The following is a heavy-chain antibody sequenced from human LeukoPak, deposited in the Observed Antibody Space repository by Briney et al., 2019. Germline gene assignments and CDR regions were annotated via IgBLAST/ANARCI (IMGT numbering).Heavy chain of an antibody. CDR2: IWYDGSNK. J-gene: IGHJ4*02. CDR3: AKDTGYYDSSGYNFDY. V-gene: IGHV3-33*06. Sequence: GGSLRLSCAASGFTFSSYGMHWVRQAPGKGLEWVAVIWYDGSNKYYADSVKGRFTISRDNSKNTLYLQMNSLRAEDTAVYYCAKDTGYYDSSGYNFDYWGQGTLVTVSS. D-gene: IGHD3-22*01. CDR1: GFTFSSYG.